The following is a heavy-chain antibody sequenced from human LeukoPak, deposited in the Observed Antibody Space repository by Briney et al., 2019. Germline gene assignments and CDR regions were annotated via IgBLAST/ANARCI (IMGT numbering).Heavy chain of an antibody. J-gene: IGHJ5*02. CDR1: GFTFSSYA. D-gene: IGHD3-10*01. V-gene: IGHV3-23*01. CDR3: ARNPPSGKLLGWFDP. CDR2: ISGSGGST. Sequence: TGGSLRLSCAASGFTFSSYAMSWVRQAPGKGLEWVSAISGSGGSTYYADSVKGRFTISRDNSKNTLYLQMNSLRAEDTAVYYCARNPPSGKLLGWFDPWGQGTLVTVSS.